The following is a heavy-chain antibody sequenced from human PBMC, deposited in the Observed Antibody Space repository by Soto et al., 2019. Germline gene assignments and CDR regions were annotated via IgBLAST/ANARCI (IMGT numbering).Heavy chain of an antibody. CDR3: AREPMGDSSGYFEYYYYGMDV. D-gene: IGHD3-22*01. J-gene: IGHJ6*02. CDR2: IWYDGSNK. CDR1: GFTFSSYG. V-gene: IGHV3-33*01. Sequence: QVQLVESGGGVVQTGRSLRLSCAASGFTFSSYGMHWVRQAPGKGLEWVAVIWYDGSNKYYADSVKGRFTISRDNSKNTLYLQMNSLRAEDTAVYYCAREPMGDSSGYFEYYYYGMDVWGQGTTVTVSS.